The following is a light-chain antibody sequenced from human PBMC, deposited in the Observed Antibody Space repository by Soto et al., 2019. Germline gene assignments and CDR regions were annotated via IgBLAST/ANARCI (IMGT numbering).Light chain of an antibody. V-gene: IGLV2-14*01. CDR1: SSDVGGYNY. Sequence: QSALTQPASVSGSPGQSITISCTGTSSDVGGYNYVSWYQQHPGKAPKLMIYEVSNRPSGAPNRFSGSKSGNTASLTISGLQAEDEADYYCSSYTSSSRVFGGGTKLTVL. CDR2: EVS. CDR3: SSYTSSSRV. J-gene: IGLJ2*01.